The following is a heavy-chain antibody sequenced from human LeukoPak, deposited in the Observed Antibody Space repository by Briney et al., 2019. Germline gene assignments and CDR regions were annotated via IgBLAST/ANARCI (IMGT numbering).Heavy chain of an antibody. J-gene: IGHJ4*02. Sequence: SETLSLTCAVYGGSFSSYYWSWIRQPPGKGLEWIGEINHSGSTNYNPSLKSRVTISVDTSKNQFSLKLSSVTAADTAVYYCARLGVVVPAAVVDYWGQGTLVTVSS. CDR3: ARLGVVVPAAVVDY. CDR2: INHSGST. D-gene: IGHD2-2*01. V-gene: IGHV4-34*01. CDR1: GGSFSSYY.